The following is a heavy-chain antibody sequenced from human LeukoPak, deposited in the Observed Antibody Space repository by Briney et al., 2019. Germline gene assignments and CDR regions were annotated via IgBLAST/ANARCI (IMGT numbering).Heavy chain of an antibody. Sequence: ALVKVSCKASGGTFSSYAISWVRQAPGQGLEWMGRIIPVLDVSTFAQKFQGRVTITADKSTNTAHMELSRLESGDTAVYYCTREGVYAPDGSGYHRDAFDIWGQGTVVIVSS. CDR1: GGTFSSYA. CDR2: IIPVLDVS. CDR3: TREGVYAPDGSGYHRDAFDI. J-gene: IGHJ3*02. V-gene: IGHV1-69*04. D-gene: IGHD3-22*01.